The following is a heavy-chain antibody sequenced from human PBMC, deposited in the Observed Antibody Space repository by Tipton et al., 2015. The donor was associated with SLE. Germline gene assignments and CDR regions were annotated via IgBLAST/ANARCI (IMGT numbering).Heavy chain of an antibody. J-gene: IGHJ4*02. CDR3: ASALVGARGDFDY. Sequence: QSGAEVKKPGASVKVSCQAFGYTLSRLYIHWVRQAPGQGLEWMGMINPRGGSTTFAQRFQGRVTMTTDTSTSTAYMELRSLRSDDTAVYYCASALVGARGDFDYWGQGTLVTVSS. D-gene: IGHD1-26*01. CDR1: GYTLSRLY. CDR2: INPRGGST. V-gene: IGHV1-46*01.